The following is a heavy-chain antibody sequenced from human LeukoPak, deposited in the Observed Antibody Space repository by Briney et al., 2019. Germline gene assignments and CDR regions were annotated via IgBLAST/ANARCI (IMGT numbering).Heavy chain of an antibody. Sequence: SETLSLTCAVSCGSFSGYSWSWIRQPPGKGLEWIGEINHSGSTNYNPSLKSRVTISVDTSKNQFSLKLSSVTAADTAVYYCARVRLTTVTDYWGQGTMVTVSS. CDR3: ARVRLTTVTDY. J-gene: IGHJ4*02. D-gene: IGHD4-17*01. V-gene: IGHV4-34*01. CDR2: INHSGST. CDR1: CGSFSGYS.